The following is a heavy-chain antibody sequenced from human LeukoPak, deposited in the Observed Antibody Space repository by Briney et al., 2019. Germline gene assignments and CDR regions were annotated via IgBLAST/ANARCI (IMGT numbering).Heavy chain of an antibody. Sequence: PSETLSLTCTVSGGSISSYYWSWIRQPAGKGLEWIGRIYTSGSTNYNPSLKSRVTMSVDTSKNQFSLKLSSVTAADTAVYYCARSGGDRVEMPTIIDYWGQGILVTVSS. V-gene: IGHV4-4*07. CDR1: GGSISSYY. J-gene: IGHJ4*02. CDR3: ARSGGDRVEMPTIIDY. CDR2: IYTSGST. D-gene: IGHD4-4*01.